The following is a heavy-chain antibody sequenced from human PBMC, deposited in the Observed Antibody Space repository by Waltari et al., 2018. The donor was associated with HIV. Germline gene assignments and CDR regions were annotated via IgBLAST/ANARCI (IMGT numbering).Heavy chain of an antibody. CDR1: GFTFSLYP. J-gene: IGHJ4*02. CDR2: ISSGSRDI. CDR3: ARMAV. Sequence: EVQLEEPGGAPVKPGGSLRRSCAASGFTFSLYPMTRVRQAPGKGMEWVSFISSGSRDIYYADSVRGRFTISRDNAKNSLYLQMNSLRAGDTAVYYCARMAVWGRGTEVTVSS. V-gene: IGHV3-21*02.